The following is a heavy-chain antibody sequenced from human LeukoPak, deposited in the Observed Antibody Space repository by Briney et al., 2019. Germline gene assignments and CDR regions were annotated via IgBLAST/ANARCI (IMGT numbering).Heavy chain of an antibody. Sequence: GGSLRLSCAASGFTFSSYAMSWVRQAPGKGLEWVSAISGSGGSTYYADSVKGRFTISRDNSKNTLYLQMNSLRAEDTAVYYCAKSNSYYYDSSGYYLDAFDIWGQGTMATVSS. V-gene: IGHV3-23*01. J-gene: IGHJ3*02. CDR1: GFTFSSYA. CDR3: AKSNSYYYDSSGYYLDAFDI. CDR2: ISGSGGST. D-gene: IGHD3-22*01.